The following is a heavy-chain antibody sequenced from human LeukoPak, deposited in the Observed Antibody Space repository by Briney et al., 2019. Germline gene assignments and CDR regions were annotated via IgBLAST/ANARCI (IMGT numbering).Heavy chain of an antibody. CDR1: GGSISNFF. J-gene: IGHJ4*02. CDR3: ARAVLWFGESPHFDY. V-gene: IGHV4-30-4*01. CDR2: IYYSGST. D-gene: IGHD3-10*01. Sequence: SETLSLTCTVSGGSISNFFCNWVRQPPGKGLEWIGYIYYSGSTYYNPSLKSRVTISVDTSKNQFSLKLSSVTAADTAVYYCARAVLWFGESPHFDYWGQGTLVTVSS.